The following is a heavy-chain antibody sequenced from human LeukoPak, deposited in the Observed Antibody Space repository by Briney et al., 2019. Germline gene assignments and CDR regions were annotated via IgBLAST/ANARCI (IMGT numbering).Heavy chain of an antibody. J-gene: IGHJ4*02. Sequence: ASVKVSCKASGYTFTSYGISWVRQAPGQGLEWMGWISAYNGNTNYAQKLQGRVTMTTDTSTSTAYMELRSLRSDDTAVYYCARDKTLWFGELLSTPFDYWAREPWSPSPQ. CDR1: GYTFTSYG. V-gene: IGHV1-18*01. D-gene: IGHD3-10*01. CDR3: ARDKTLWFGELLSTPFDY. CDR2: ISAYNGNT.